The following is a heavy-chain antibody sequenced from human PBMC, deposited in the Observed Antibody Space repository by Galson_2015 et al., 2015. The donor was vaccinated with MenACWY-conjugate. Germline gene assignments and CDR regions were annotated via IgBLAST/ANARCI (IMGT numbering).Heavy chain of an antibody. J-gene: IGHJ4*02. V-gene: IGHV3-48*02. Sequence: SLRLSCAASGFTFSTYSMNWVRQAPGKGLEWVSYISSSSSTIYYADSVKGRFTISRDNAKNSLYLQMSTLRDEDTAVYYCARVPGYSYGYYDWWGQGTLATVSS. D-gene: IGHD5-18*01. CDR2: ISSSSSTI. CDR3: ARVPGYSYGYYDW. CDR1: GFTFSTYS.